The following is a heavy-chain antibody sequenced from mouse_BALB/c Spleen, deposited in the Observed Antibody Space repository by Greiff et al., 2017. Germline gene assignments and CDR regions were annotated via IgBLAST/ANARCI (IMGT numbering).Heavy chain of an antibody. D-gene: IGHD3-2*01. V-gene: IGHV2-9*02. J-gene: IGHJ2*01. CDR2: IWAGGST. Sequence: VQLQQSGPGLVAPSQSLSITCTVSGFSFTSYGVHWVRQPSGKGLVWLGVIWAGGSTNYNSALMSRLSISKDNSKSQVFLKMNSLQTDDTAMYYWARTARATNFDYGGQGTTLAVSA. CDR3: ARTARATNFDY. CDR1: GFSFTSYG.